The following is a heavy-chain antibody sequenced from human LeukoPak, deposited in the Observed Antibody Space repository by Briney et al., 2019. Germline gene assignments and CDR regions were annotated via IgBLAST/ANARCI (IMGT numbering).Heavy chain of an antibody. D-gene: IGHD2-21*02. J-gene: IGHJ6*02. V-gene: IGHV3-23*01. CDR1: GFTFTSYV. CDR3: AKKGDNYDYGMDV. Sequence: GESLRLSCAASGFTFTSYVMSWVRQAPGKGLEWVSDISGSGGSTYYADSVKGRFTISRDNSKNTLYLQMNSLRAEDTAVYYCAKKGDNYDYGMDVWGQGTTVTVSS. CDR2: ISGSGGST.